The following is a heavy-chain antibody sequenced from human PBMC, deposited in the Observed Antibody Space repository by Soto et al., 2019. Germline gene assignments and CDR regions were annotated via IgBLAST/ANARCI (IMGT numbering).Heavy chain of an antibody. Sequence: EVQLLESGGGLVQPGGSLRLSCAASGFTFSSYAMSWVRQAPGKGLEWVSAISGSGGSTYYADSVKGRFTISRDNSKNTLYLQMNSLRGEDTAVYYCAKIHRGSGWYLRFAAFDIWGQGTMVTVSS. D-gene: IGHD6-19*01. CDR1: GFTFSSYA. CDR2: ISGSGGST. V-gene: IGHV3-23*01. CDR3: AKIHRGSGWYLRFAAFDI. J-gene: IGHJ3*02.